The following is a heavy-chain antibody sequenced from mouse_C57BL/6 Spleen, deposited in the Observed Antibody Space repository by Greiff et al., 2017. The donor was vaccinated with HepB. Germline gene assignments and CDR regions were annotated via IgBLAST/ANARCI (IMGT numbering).Heavy chain of an antibody. Sequence: VQLQQSGPELVKPGASVKISCKASGYAFSSSWMNWVKQRPGKGLEWIGRIYPGDGDTNYNGKFKGKATLTADKSSSTAYMQLSSLPSEDSAVYFCARSVVDLYYFDYWGQGTTLTVSS. CDR3: ARSVVDLYYFDY. D-gene: IGHD1-1*01. J-gene: IGHJ2*01. CDR2: IYPGDGDT. V-gene: IGHV1-82*01. CDR1: GYAFSSSW.